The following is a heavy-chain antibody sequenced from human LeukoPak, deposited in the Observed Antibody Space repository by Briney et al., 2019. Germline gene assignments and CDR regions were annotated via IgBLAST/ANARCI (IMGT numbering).Heavy chain of an antibody. Sequence: GGSLRLSCAASGFTFSSYSMNWVRQAPGKGLEWVSSISSSSSYIFYADSVKGRFTISRDNAKNSLYLQMNSLRAEDTAVYYCARDYTRGIAARPLNWFDPWGQGTLVTVSS. J-gene: IGHJ5*02. V-gene: IGHV3-21*01. CDR2: ISSSSSYI. D-gene: IGHD6-6*01. CDR3: ARDYTRGIAARPLNWFDP. CDR1: GFTFSSYS.